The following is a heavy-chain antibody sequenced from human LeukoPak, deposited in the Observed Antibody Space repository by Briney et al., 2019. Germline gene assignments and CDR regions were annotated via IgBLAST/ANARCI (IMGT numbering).Heavy chain of an antibody. J-gene: IGHJ3*02. Sequence: PGGSLRLSCAASGFTFSNAWMSWVRQAPGKGLEWGGRIKSKIDGGTTDYAAPVKGRFTLSRDDSKNTLYLQMNSLKTEDTAVYYCTTGGPNEDSGAFDIWGQGTMVTVSS. CDR1: GFTFSNAW. CDR3: TTGGPNEDSGAFDI. CDR2: IKSKIDGGTT. D-gene: IGHD1-1*01. V-gene: IGHV3-15*01.